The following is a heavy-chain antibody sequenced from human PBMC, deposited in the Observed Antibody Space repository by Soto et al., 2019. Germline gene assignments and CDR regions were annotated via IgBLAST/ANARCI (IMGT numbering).Heavy chain of an antibody. Sequence: SDTLSLTCAFAGSSISSYSWSWIREPAGEGLGWSGYIYYTGTTTYNPSIKSRVTISVDASKNQISLNLTSVSAAYPAVYYCARLGGFYQSLDSWGQGTLVTVSS. CDR2: IYYTGTT. CDR3: ARLGGFYQSLDS. V-gene: IGHV4-59*08. CDR1: GSSISSYS. D-gene: IGHD3-22*01. J-gene: IGHJ5*01.